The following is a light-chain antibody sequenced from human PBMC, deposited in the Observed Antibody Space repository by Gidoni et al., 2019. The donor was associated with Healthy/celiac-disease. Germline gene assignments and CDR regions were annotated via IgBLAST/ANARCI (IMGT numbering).Light chain of an antibody. CDR3: QQYASSLYT. V-gene: IGKV3-20*01. Sequence: EIVLTQSPGTRSLSPGERATLSCRASQRVSSSYLAWYQQKPGQAPRLLIYGASSRATGIPDRFSGSGSGTDFTLTISRLEPEDFAVYYCQQYASSLYTFXXXTKLEIK. CDR1: QRVSSSY. J-gene: IGKJ2*01. CDR2: GAS.